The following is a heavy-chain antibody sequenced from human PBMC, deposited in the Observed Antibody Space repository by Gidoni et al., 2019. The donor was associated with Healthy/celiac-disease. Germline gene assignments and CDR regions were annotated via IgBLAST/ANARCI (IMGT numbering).Heavy chain of an antibody. J-gene: IGHJ4*02. D-gene: IGHD3-22*01. CDR3: AKDSYHSSGYYYVGAPLDY. V-gene: IGHV3-30*18. CDR1: GFTFSSYG. CDR2: ISYDGSNK. Sequence: QVQLVESGGGVVQPGRSLRLSCAASGFTFSSYGMHCVRQAPGKGLEWVAVISYDGSNKYYADSVKGRFTISRDNSKNTLYLQMNSLRAEDTAVYYCAKDSYHSSGYYYVGAPLDYWGQGTLVTVSS.